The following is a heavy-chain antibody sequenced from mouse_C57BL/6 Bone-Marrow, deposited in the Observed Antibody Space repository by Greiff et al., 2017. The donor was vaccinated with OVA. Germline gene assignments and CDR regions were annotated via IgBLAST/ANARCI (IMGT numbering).Heavy chain of an antibody. CDR2: ISDGGSYT. J-gene: IGHJ2*01. V-gene: IGHV5-4*01. CDR3: ARDRAYPYYFDY. D-gene: IGHD3-1*01. CDR1: GFTFSSYA. Sequence: DVQLVESGGGLVKPGGSLKLSCAASGFTFSSYAMSWVRQTPEKRLEWVATISDGGSYTYYPDNVKGRFTISRDNAKNNLSLQMSHLKSEDTAMYYCARDRAYPYYFDYWGQGTTLTVSS.